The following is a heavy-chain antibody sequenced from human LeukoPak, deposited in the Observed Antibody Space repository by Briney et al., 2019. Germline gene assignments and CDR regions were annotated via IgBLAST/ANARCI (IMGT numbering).Heavy chain of an antibody. Sequence: GGSLRLSCAASGFTFSSYWMSWVRQAPGKGLEWVANIKQDGSEKYYVDSVKGRFTISRDNAKNSLYLQMNSLRAEDTAVYYCAKDLSRLRGYYDSSGYVLDYWGQGTLVTVSS. J-gene: IGHJ4*02. V-gene: IGHV3-7*01. D-gene: IGHD3-22*01. CDR3: AKDLSRLRGYYDSSGYVLDY. CDR1: GFTFSSYW. CDR2: IKQDGSEK.